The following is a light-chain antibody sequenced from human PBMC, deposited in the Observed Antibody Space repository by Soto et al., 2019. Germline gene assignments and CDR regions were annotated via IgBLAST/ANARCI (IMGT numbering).Light chain of an antibody. Sequence: EIVLTQSPGTLSLSPGERATLSCRASESVASNYLAWYQHKPGQAPRLLFFGASNRATGIPDRFSGSGSGTDFTLTISRLEPEDFAVYYCQRYGSFGQGTKVDIK. CDR1: ESVASNY. J-gene: IGKJ1*01. V-gene: IGKV3-20*01. CDR2: GAS. CDR3: QRYGS.